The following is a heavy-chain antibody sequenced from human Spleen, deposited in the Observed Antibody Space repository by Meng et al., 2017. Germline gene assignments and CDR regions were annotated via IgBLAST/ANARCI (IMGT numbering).Heavy chain of an antibody. CDR3: ARDDGSMYFGYYGMDV. D-gene: IGHD3-9*01. V-gene: IGHV3-33*08. Sequence: GESLKISCAASGFTFSSYAMSWVRQAPGKGLEWVALMRYDGTQKYNADSVRGRFTISRDNSNNTLYLQMSSLRAEDTAVYYCARDDGSMYFGYYGMDVWGQGTRVTVSS. CDR2: MRYDGTQK. CDR1: GFTFSSYA. J-gene: IGHJ6*02.